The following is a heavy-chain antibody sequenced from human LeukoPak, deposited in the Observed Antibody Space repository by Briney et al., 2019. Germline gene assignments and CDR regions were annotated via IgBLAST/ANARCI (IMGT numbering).Heavy chain of an antibody. Sequence: PSETLSLTCTVSGGSISNYYWNWIRQPPGKGLEWIGYIYYTGSTNYNPSLKSRVTMSVDTSKNQFSLNLRSVTPEDTAVYYCARNLIPEQLVLNFWGQGTLVTVSS. D-gene: IGHD6-13*01. J-gene: IGHJ4*02. CDR2: IYYTGST. V-gene: IGHV4-59*01. CDR1: GGSISNYY. CDR3: ARNLIPEQLVLNF.